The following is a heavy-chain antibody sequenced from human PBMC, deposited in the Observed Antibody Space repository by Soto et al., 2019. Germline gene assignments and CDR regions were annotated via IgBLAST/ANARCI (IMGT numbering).Heavy chain of an antibody. J-gene: IGHJ6*02. CDR2: INPETSGT. V-gene: IGHV1-2*02. Sequence: QVQLVQSGADVKTPGASVRVSCKASGYTFTGYYVHWVREAPGQGLGWMGWINPETSGTSYAQKFQGTVTLSWDTSINTAYLELSRLRFDDAAVYFCARERYQVISDSMDVCGQGATVTVAS. D-gene: IGHD2-2*01. CDR3: ARERYQVISDSMDV. CDR1: GYTFTGYY.